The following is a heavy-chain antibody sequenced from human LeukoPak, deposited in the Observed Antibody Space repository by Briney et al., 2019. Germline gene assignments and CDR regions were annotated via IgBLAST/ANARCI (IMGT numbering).Heavy chain of an antibody. D-gene: IGHD5-12*01. V-gene: IGHV3-23*01. Sequence: GGSLRLSCAASGFTFSSYAMSWVRQAPGKGLEWVSAISGSGGSTYYADSVRGRFTISRDNSKNTLYLQMNSLRAEDTAVYYCAKNLVGGYDGTDYWGQGTLVTVSS. CDR2: ISGSGGST. CDR3: AKNLVGGYDGTDY. CDR1: GFTFSSYA. J-gene: IGHJ4*02.